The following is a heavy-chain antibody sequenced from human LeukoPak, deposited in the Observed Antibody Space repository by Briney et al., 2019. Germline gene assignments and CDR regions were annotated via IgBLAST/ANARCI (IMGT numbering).Heavy chain of an antibody. V-gene: IGHV3-NL1*01. J-gene: IGHJ4*02. CDR1: GFTFSSYG. CDR2: IYAGTT. Sequence: PGGSLRLSCAASGFTFSSYGMHWVRQAPGKGLEWVSLIYAGTTYYADADSVKGRFTISRDNSKNTLYLQMNSLRAEDTAVYYCAKRGSYSSSGYFLDYWGQGTLVTVSS. CDR3: AKRGSYSSSGYFLDY. D-gene: IGHD6-13*01.